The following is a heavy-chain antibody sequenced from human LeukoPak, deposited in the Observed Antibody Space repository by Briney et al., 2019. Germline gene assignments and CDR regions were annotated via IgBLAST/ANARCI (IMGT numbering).Heavy chain of an antibody. D-gene: IGHD7-27*01. J-gene: IGHJ5*01. Sequence: ASVKVSCKASENTLSRYYMNWVRQAPGQGLEWMGIINPTGGGASYAQKFQGRVTMTTDTSTSTFYLELSSLTSQDTAVYYCARDGHGTSTWGWFDPWGQGTLVTVSS. V-gene: IGHV1-46*01. CDR3: ARDGHGTSTWGWFDP. CDR2: INPTGGGA. CDR1: ENTLSRYY.